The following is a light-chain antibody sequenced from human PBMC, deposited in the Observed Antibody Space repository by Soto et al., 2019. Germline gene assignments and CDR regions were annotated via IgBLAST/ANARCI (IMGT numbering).Light chain of an antibody. CDR2: DVS. CDR3: CSYAGSYTLV. V-gene: IGLV2-11*01. CDR1: SSDVGGYNY. Sequence: QSALTQPRSVSGSPGQSVTISCTGTSSDVGGYNYVSWYQQHPGKAPKLMIYDVSKRPSGVPDRFSGSKSGNTASLTISGLQAEDEADYYCCSYAGSYTLVFGGRTKRTV. J-gene: IGLJ2*01.